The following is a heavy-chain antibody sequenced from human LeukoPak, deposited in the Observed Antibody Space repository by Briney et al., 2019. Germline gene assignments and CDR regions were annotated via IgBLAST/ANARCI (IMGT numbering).Heavy chain of an antibody. Sequence: SQTLSLTCVISGDRVSANSVGWHWIRQSPSRGLEWLGKTYYRSKWSNDYAVSVKSRITINPDTSKNQFSLQLNSVTPDDTAVYYCARSRNYAMDVWGQGTTVTVSS. V-gene: IGHV6-1*01. J-gene: IGHJ6*02. CDR2: TYYRSKWSN. CDR3: ARSRNYAMDV. CDR1: GDRVSANSVG.